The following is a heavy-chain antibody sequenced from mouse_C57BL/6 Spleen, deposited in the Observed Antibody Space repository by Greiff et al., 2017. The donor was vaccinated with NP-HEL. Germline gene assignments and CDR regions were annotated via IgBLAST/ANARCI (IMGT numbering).Heavy chain of an antibody. V-gene: IGHV5-4*01. CDR1: GLTFSSYA. D-gene: IGHD2-2*01. CDR2: ISDGGSYT. CDR3: ARDGYYFDY. Sequence: EVKVEESGGGLVKPGGSLKLSCAASGLTFSSYAMSWVRQTPEKRLEWVATISDGGSYTYYPDNVKGRFTISRDNAKNNLYLQMSHLKSEDTAMYYCARDGYYFDYWGQGTTLTVSS. J-gene: IGHJ2*01.